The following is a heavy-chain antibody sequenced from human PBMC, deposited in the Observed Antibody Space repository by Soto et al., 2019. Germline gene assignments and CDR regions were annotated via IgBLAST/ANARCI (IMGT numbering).Heavy chain of an antibody. CDR1: VFTFTTSA. V-gene: IGHV1-58*01. Sequence: SVKVSCKTSVFTFTTSAVQWVRQARGQRLEWIGWIVVGSGSTNYAQKFQERVTITRDISTTTVYMELSSLRVEDTAIYYCAAPYGMDVWGLGTTVTVSS. CDR2: IVVGSGST. J-gene: IGHJ6*02. CDR3: AAPYGMDV.